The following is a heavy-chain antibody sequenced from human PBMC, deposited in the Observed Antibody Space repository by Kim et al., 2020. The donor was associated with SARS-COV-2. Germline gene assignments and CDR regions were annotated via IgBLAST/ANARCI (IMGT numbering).Heavy chain of an antibody. V-gene: IGHV3-7*01. Sequence: SEKYYVDSVKGRFTISRDNAKNTLYLQMNSLRAEDTAVYYCAREQRYYDYWGQGTLVTGSS. CDR3: AREQRYYDY. J-gene: IGHJ4*02. CDR2: SEK.